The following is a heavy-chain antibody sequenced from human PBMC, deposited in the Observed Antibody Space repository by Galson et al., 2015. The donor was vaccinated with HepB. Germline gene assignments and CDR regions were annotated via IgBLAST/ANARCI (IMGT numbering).Heavy chain of an antibody. D-gene: IGHD3-10*01. CDR1: GGSFSGYY. CDR2: IKQDGSDK. J-gene: IGHJ2*01. CDR3: ARAAPGSWFLDL. Sequence: ETLSLTCAVYGGSFSGYYWSWIRQPPGKGLEWVASIKQDGSDKYYVDSVRGRFVILRENTKNSLYLQLDNLRADDTAVYYCARAAPGSWFLDLWGRGTPVTVSS. V-gene: IGHV3-7*03.